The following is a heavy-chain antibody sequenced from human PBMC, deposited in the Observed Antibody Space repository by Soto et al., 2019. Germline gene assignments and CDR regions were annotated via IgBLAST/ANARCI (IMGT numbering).Heavy chain of an antibody. CDR2: INAGNANT. J-gene: IGHJ4*02. CDR3: ARVLAPYYFDY. Sequence: QVQLVQSGAEEKKPGASVKVSCKASGYTFTSYAMHWVRQAPGQRLEWMGWINAGNANTKYSHNFQGRVTIARDTSASTAYMELSSLRSEDTAVYYCARVLAPYYFDYWGQGTLVTVSS. D-gene: IGHD2-15*01. CDR1: GYTFTSYA. V-gene: IGHV1-3*05.